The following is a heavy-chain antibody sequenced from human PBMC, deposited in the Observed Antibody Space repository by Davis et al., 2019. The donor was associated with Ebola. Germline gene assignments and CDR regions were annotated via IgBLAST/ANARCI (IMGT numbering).Heavy chain of an antibody. CDR1: GFTFSGSA. CDR2: IRSKANSYAT. Sequence: GGSLRLSCAASGFTFSGSAMHWVRQASGKGLEWVGRIRSKANSYATAYAASVKGRFTISRDDSKNTAYLQMNSLKTEDTAVYYCTCIAAHPDDDYWGQGTLVTVSS. J-gene: IGHJ4*02. D-gene: IGHD6-6*01. V-gene: IGHV3-73*01. CDR3: TCIAAHPDDDY.